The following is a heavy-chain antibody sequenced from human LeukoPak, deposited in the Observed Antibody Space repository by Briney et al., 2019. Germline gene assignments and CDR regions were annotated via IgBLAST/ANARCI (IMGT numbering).Heavy chain of an antibody. CDR2: INHSGST. D-gene: IGHD5-12*01. V-gene: IGHV4-34*01. CDR3: ARRAARGYDYLPIANLYYFDY. Sequence: SETLSLTCAVYGGPFSGYYWSWIRQPPGKGLEWIGEINHSGSTNYNPSLKSRVTISVDTSKNQFSLKLSSVTAADTAVYYCARRAARGYDYLPIANLYYFDYWGQGTLVTVSS. J-gene: IGHJ4*02. CDR1: GGPFSGYY.